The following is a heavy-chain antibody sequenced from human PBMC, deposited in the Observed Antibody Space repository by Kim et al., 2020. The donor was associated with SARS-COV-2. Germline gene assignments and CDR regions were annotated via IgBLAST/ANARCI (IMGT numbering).Heavy chain of an antibody. CDR2: INDSGGT. J-gene: IGHJ4*01. V-gene: IGHV4-59*08. CDR1: GDSINGYY. D-gene: IGHD5-12*01. Sequence: SETLSLTCTVSGDSINGYYWNWVRQSPGKGLEWIGHINDSGGTNYSPSLQSRVTISVDTSKSQFSLKLTSVTAADTAVYYCARRRDGYKAALDYWGHGT. CDR3: ARRRDGYKAALDY.